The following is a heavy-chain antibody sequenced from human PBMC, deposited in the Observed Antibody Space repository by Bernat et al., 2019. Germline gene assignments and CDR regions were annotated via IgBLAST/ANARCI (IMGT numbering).Heavy chain of an antibody. D-gene: IGHD7-27*01. CDR1: GFTFSGSA. V-gene: IGHV3-73*01. CDR2: IRSKANSYAT. CDR3: ANEPVWGPTDAFDI. Sequence: EVQLVESGGGLVQPGGSLKLSCAASGFTFSGSAMHWVRQASGKGLEWVGRIRSKANSYATAYAASVKGRFTISRDNSKNTLYLQMNSLRAEDTAVYYCANEPVWGPTDAFDIWGQGTMVTVSS. J-gene: IGHJ3*02.